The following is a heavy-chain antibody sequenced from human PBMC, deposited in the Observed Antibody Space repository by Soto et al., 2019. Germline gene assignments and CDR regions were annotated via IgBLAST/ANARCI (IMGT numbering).Heavy chain of an antibody. D-gene: IGHD2-15*01. CDR2: IGTHNGNT. CDR1: GYTFTSYG. CDR3: VRVVSGASYGPYDI. V-gene: IGHV1-18*01. Sequence: ASVKVSCKASGYTFTSYGLSWVRQAPGQGLEWMGWIGTHNGNTNYAQKLQDRVTMATDTSTTTAYLDLRSLRSDDTAVYYCVRVVSGASYGPYDIWGQGTVVTVSS. J-gene: IGHJ3*02.